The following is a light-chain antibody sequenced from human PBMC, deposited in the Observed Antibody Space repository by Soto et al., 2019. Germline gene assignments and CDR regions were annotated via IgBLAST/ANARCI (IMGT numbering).Light chain of an antibody. J-gene: IGKJ4*01. CDR1: LSISNN. CDR3: QQYNEWPLT. Sequence: VMTQSPATLSVSPGERATLSCRASLSISNNLAWYQQKPGQAPMILIYSASTTATAIPARFSGSASGTELTLTISSLQSEDFAVYYCQQYNEWPLTFGGGTKVETK. V-gene: IGKV3-15*01. CDR2: SAS.